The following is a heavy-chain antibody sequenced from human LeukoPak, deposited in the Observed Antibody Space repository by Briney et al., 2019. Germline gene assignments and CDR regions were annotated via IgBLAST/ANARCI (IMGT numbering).Heavy chain of an antibody. V-gene: IGHV1-18*01. CDR1: GYTFSSFG. D-gene: IGHD6-13*01. J-gene: IGHJ5*02. CDR3: ARVGIAAAPFDP. CDR2: ISAYSGNT. Sequence: ASVKVSCKASGYTFSSFGITWVRQAPGQGLEWVGWISAYSGNTNYGQILQDRVTMTTDTSTSTAYMELKSLRSDDTAVYYCARVGIAAAPFDPWGQGTLVTVSS.